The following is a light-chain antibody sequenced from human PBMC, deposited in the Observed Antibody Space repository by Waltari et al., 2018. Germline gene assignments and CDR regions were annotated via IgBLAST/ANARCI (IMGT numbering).Light chain of an antibody. CDR3: SSYTSSGTRV. V-gene: IGLV2-14*03. J-gene: IGLJ1*01. Sequence: QPPLTQPASVSGSVGQSITISCTGTSDDIGTYNFVSWYQQYPGKAPKLIIYDVTDRPSGISHRFSGSESGNTASLIISGLQDEDEADYHCSSYTSSGTRVFGTGTTVTVL. CDR1: SDDIGTYNF. CDR2: DVT.